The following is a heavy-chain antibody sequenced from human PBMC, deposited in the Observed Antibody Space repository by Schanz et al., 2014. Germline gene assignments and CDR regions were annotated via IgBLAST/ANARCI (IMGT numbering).Heavy chain of an antibody. CDR1: GFTFSTYW. Sequence: EVQLVESGGGLVQPGGSLRLSCAASGFTFSTYWMSWVRQAPGKGLEWVANIKQDESERSYVDSVKGRFTISRDNAKNSLYLQMNSLRAEDTAVYYCASDKGGYYPFDYWGQGTLVTFSS. D-gene: IGHD3-3*01. V-gene: IGHV3-7*01. J-gene: IGHJ4*02. CDR2: IKQDESER. CDR3: ASDKGGYYPFDY.